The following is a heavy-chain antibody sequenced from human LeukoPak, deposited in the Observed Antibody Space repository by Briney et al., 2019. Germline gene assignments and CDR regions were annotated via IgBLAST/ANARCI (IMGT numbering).Heavy chain of an antibody. Sequence: ASVKVSCKASGFTFTSSAVQWVRQARGQRLEWIGWIVVGSGNTNYAQKFQERVTITRDMSTSTAYMELSSLRSEDTAVYYCAADMGGLRWRRGESFDYWGQETLVTVSS. CDR1: GFTFTSSA. D-gene: IGHD4-23*01. CDR3: AADMGGLRWRRGESFDY. CDR2: IVVGSGNT. J-gene: IGHJ4*02. V-gene: IGHV1-58*01.